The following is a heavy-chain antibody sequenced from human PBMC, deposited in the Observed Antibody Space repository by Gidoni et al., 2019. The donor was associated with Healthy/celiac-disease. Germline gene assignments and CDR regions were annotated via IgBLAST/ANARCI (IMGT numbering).Heavy chain of an antibody. Sequence: QPPGKGLEWIGSIYYSGSTYYNPSLKSRVTISVDTSKNQFSLKLSSVTAADTAVYYCARLQSSGWYGGEYYFDYWGQGTLVTVSS. CDR3: ARLQSSGWYGGEYYFDY. J-gene: IGHJ4*02. CDR2: IYYSGST. D-gene: IGHD6-19*01. V-gene: IGHV4-39*01.